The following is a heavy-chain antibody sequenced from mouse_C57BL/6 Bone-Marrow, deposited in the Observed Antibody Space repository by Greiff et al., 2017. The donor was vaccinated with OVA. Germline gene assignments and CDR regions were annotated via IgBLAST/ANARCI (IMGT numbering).Heavy chain of an antibody. D-gene: IGHD1-1*01. CDR2: IYPRSGNT. Sequence: QVQLQQSGAELARPGASVKLSCKASGYTFTSYGISWVKQRTGQGLEWIGEIYPRSGNTYYNEKFKGKATLTADKSSSTAYMELRSLTSEDSAVYFCARWSYYGSSYDFDYWGQGTTLTVSS. V-gene: IGHV1-81*01. CDR3: ARWSYYGSSYDFDY. CDR1: GYTFTSYG. J-gene: IGHJ2*01.